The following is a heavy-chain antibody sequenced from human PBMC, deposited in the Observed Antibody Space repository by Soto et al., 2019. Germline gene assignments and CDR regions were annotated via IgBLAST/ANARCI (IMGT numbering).Heavy chain of an antibody. D-gene: IGHD3-10*01. V-gene: IGHV3-23*01. CDR2: ISGSGGST. CDR1: GFTFSSYA. J-gene: IGHJ6*03. Sequence: GGSLRLSCAASGFTFSSYAMSWVRQAPGKGLEWVSAISGSGGSTYYADSVKGRFTISRDNSKNTLYLQMNSLRAEDTAVYYCAKVDADSIGPEITMVRGVRNGDYYYMDVWGKGTTVTVSS. CDR3: AKVDADSIGPEITMVRGVRNGDYYYMDV.